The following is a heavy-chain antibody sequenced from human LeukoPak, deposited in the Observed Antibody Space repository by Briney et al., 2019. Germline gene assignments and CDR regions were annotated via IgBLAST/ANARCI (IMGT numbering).Heavy chain of an antibody. CDR1: GGSFSHYY. CDR3: ARRWNYGRNYYIDV. J-gene: IGHJ6*03. D-gene: IGHD1-7*01. Sequence: SETLSLTCAVYGGSFSHYYWSWIRQSPGMGLEWIGEINDSGTINYNPSLMSRVTISVDKSKNQFSLKLTSATAADTAVYYCARRWNYGRNYYIDVWGKGASVSVSS. CDR2: INDSGTI. V-gene: IGHV4-34*01.